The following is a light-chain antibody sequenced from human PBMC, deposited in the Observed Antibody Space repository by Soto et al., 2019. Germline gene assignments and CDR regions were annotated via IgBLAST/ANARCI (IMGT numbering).Light chain of an antibody. CDR3: QQYGSSTWT. CDR2: GVS. Sequence: IVLTQSPATLSLSPGERATLSCRASQSGSSSYLAWYQQKAGQAPRLLIYGVSSRATGIPDRFSGSGSGTDFTLTISRLEPEDFAVYYCQQYGSSTWTFGQGTKVDIK. CDR1: QSGSSSY. J-gene: IGKJ1*01. V-gene: IGKV3-20*01.